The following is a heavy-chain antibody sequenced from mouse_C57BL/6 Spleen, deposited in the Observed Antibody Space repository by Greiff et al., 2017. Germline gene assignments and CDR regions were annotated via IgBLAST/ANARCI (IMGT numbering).Heavy chain of an antibody. V-gene: IGHV1-80*01. CDR3: ARKGVYDLYWYFDV. Sequence: VKLQESGAELVKPGASVKISCKASGYAFSSYWMNWVKQRPGTGLEWIGQIYPGDGDTNYNGKFKGKATLTADKSSSTAYMQLSSLTSEDSAVYFCARKGVYDLYWYFDVWGTGTTVTVSS. D-gene: IGHD2-3*01. CDR2: IYPGDGDT. J-gene: IGHJ1*03. CDR1: GYAFSSYW.